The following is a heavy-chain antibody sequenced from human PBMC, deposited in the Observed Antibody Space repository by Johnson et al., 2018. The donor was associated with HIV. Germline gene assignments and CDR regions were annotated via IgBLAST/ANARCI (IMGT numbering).Heavy chain of an antibody. CDR1: GFTVSSNY. V-gene: IGHV3-66*01. CDR3: AREWGMITFGGVIPRNAFDI. Sequence: VQLVESGGGLVQPGGSLRLSCAASGFTVSSNYMSCVRQAPGKGLEWVSVIYSGGGTYYADSVKGRFTISRDTSRNTLYLQMNSLRAEDTAVYYCAREWGMITFGGVIPRNAFDIWGQGTMVTVSS. J-gene: IGHJ3*02. D-gene: IGHD3-16*02. CDR2: IYSGGGT.